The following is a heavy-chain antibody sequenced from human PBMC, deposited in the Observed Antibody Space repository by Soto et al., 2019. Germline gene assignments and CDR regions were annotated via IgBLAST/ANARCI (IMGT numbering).Heavy chain of an antibody. Sequence: GGSLRLSCAASGFTFSSYAMSWVRQAPGKGLEWVSAISGSGGSTYYADSVKGRFTISRDNSKNTLYLQMNSLRAEDTAVYYCAKDPILLDSGRIQLWDYYYGMDVWGQGTTVTVSS. J-gene: IGHJ6*02. V-gene: IGHV3-23*01. D-gene: IGHD5-18*01. CDR2: ISGSGGST. CDR3: AKDPILLDSGRIQLWDYYYGMDV. CDR1: GFTFSSYA.